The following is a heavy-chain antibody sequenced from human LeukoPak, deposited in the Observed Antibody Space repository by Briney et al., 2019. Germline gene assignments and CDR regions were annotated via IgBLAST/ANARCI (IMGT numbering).Heavy chain of an antibody. Sequence: SETLSLTCTVSGGSISSYYWSWIRQPAGKGLEWIGRIFTSGSTNFNPSLKSRVTMSIDTSKNQFSLKLSSVTAADTAVYYCARDRQTFYDYVGGNYRFYFDYWGQGTLVTVSS. V-gene: IGHV4-4*07. CDR1: GGSISSYY. J-gene: IGHJ4*02. CDR2: IFTSGST. CDR3: ARDRQTFYDYVGGNYRFYFDY. D-gene: IGHD3-16*02.